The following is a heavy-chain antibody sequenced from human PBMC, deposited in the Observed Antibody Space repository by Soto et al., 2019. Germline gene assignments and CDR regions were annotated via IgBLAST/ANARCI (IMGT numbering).Heavy chain of an antibody. D-gene: IGHD3-16*01. Sequence: SGPTLGNPTQTLTLTCTFSGFSLSSKGMRVSWIRQPPGKALEWLARIDWDDDKFYSPSLRTRLAISKGTSKNQVVLTMTDVGPMATATYYCPRCPGGFTAATYFFDYWGQGTMVTVSS. CDR2: IDWDDDK. CDR1: GFSLSSKGMR. CDR3: PRCPGGFTAATYFFDY. V-gene: IGHV2-70*04. J-gene: IGHJ4*02.